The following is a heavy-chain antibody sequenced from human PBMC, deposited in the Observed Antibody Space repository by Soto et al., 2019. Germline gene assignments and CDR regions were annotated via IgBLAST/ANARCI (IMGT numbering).Heavy chain of an antibody. CDR3: ARSPNYYYYGFDV. Sequence: PTDTLSLTSTVSGGSVSSGDYFWSWLRQSPGKRLEWIAYIYYSGSTNYNPSLKSRATISVDTSKSQVSLTLTSMTAADAALYYCARSPNYYYYGFDVWGQVTAVTFSS. CDR2: IYYSGST. J-gene: IGHJ6*02. CDR1: GGSVSSGDYF. D-gene: IGHD3-10*01. V-gene: IGHV4-61*08.